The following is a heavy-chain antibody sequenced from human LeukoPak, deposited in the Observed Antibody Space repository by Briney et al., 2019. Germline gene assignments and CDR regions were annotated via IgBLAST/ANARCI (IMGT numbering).Heavy chain of an antibody. D-gene: IGHD1-1*01. J-gene: IGHJ5*02. V-gene: IGHV4-34*01. Sequence: PSETLSLTCAVYGGSFSGYYWSWIRHPPGKGLEWIGEINHSGSTNYNPSLKSRVTISVDTSKNQFSLKLSSVAAADTAVYYCASTTGTIPYWFDPWGQGTLVTVSS. CDR3: ASTTGTIPYWFDP. CDR1: GGSFSGYY. CDR2: INHSGST.